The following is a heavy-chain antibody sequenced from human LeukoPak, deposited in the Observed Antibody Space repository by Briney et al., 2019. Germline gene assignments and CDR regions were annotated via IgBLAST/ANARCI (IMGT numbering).Heavy chain of an antibody. V-gene: IGHV4-59*01. CDR3: AGGPTEQSFDY. D-gene: IGHD6-19*01. J-gene: IGHJ4*02. Sequence: SETLSLTCTVSGGSISSYYWSWLRQPPGKGLEWVGYIYYSGSTNYNPSLKSRVTISVDTSKNQFSLKLSSVTAADTAVYYCAGGPTEQSFDYWGQGTLVTVSS. CDR1: GGSISSYY. CDR2: IYYSGST.